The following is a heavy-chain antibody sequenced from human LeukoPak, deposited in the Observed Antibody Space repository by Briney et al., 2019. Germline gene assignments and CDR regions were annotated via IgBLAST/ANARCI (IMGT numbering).Heavy chain of an antibody. V-gene: IGHV1-69*13. CDR3: AREGLTGMTIDI. CDR2: IIPIFGTA. Sequence: ASVKVSCKASGGTFSSYAISWVRQAPGQGLEWMGGIIPIFGTANYAQKFQGRVTITADESTSTAYMELSSLRSEDTAVYYCAREGLTGMTIDIWGQGTMVTVSS. D-gene: IGHD1-20*01. J-gene: IGHJ3*02. CDR1: GGTFSSYA.